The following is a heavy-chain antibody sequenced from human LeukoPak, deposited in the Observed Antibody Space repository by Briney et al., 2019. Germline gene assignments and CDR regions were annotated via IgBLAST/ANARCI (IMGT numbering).Heavy chain of an antibody. J-gene: IGHJ4*02. CDR2: IYHSGRT. D-gene: IGHD6-19*01. V-gene: IGHV4-38-2*02. Sequence: PSETLSLTCTVSGYSISSGYSWGWIRQPPGKGLEWIGTIYHSGRTYYNPSLKSRVTISIDTSKNQFSLKLSSVTAADTAVYYCARDLGQWLVKYYFDYWGQGTLVTVSS. CDR1: GYSISSGYS. CDR3: ARDLGQWLVKYYFDY.